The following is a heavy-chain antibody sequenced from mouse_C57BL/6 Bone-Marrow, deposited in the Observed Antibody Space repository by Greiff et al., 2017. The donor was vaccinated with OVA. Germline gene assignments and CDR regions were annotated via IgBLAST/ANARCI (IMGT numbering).Heavy chain of an antibody. D-gene: IGHD1-1*01. V-gene: IGHV1-22*01. CDR3: LTTVVEHCYFDV. J-gene: IGHJ1*03. CDR1: GYTFTDYN. Sequence: EVQLQQSGPELVKPGASVKMSCKASGYTFTDYNMHWVKQSHGKSLEWIGYINPNNGGTSYNQKFKGKATLTVNKSSSTAYMELRSLTSEDSAVYYCLTTVVEHCYFDVWGTGTTVTVSS. CDR2: INPNNGGT.